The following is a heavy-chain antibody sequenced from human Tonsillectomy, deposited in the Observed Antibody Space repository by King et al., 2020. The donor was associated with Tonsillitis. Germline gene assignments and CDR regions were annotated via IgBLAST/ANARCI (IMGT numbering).Heavy chain of an antibody. D-gene: IGHD4-17*01. CDR3: ARVYGDYDLYYYYGLDV. J-gene: IGHJ6*02. V-gene: IGHV3-11*01. Sequence: VPLVESGGGLVKPRGSLRLSCAASGFTFSDSYMSWIRQAPGKGLEWVSYISRSGSTIHYADSVKGRFTISRDNAKNSLYLQMNSLRAEDTAVYFCARVYGDYDLYYYYGLDVWGQGTTVTVSS. CDR1: GFTFSDSY. CDR2: ISRSGSTI.